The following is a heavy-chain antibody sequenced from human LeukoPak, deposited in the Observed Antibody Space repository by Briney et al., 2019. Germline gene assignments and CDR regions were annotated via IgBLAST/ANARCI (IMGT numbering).Heavy chain of an antibody. D-gene: IGHD6-19*01. CDR1: GGPFSGYY. J-gene: IGHJ4*02. V-gene: IGHV4-34*01. Sequence: SETLSLTCAVYGGPFSGYYWSWIRQPPGKGLEWIGEINHSGSTNYNPSLKSRVTLSVDTSKNQFSPKLSSVTAADTAVYYCARGLSSGWYSYFDYWGQGTLVTVSS. CDR2: INHSGST. CDR3: ARGLSSGWYSYFDY.